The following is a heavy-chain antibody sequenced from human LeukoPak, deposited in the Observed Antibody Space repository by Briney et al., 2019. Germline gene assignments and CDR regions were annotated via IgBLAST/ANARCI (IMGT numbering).Heavy chain of an antibody. CDR2: IRNDGSDT. D-gene: IGHD4-23*01. CDR1: GLTFTSHG. CDR3: ARDRGKDYFDN. Sequence: GTSQRLSCATSGLTFTSHGFHWVRQAAGKGLEWVAFIRNDGSDTYHANSVKGRFSISRDNSKNTVYLHMNSLRAEDTAVYYCARDRGKDYFDNWGQGTQVTVSS. V-gene: IGHV3-33*01. J-gene: IGHJ4*02.